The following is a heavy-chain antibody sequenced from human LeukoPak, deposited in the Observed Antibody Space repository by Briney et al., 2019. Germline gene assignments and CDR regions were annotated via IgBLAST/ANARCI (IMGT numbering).Heavy chain of an antibody. CDR3: AKDHLYGYYYGSGIDY. Sequence: GGSLRLSYAASGFTFSSYAMSWVRQAPGKGLEWVSAISGSGGSTYYADSVKGRFTISRDNSKNTLYLQMNSLRAEDTAVYYCAKDHLYGYYYGSGIDYWGQGTLVTVSS. D-gene: IGHD3-10*01. V-gene: IGHV3-23*01. J-gene: IGHJ4*02. CDR1: GFTFSSYA. CDR2: ISGSGGST.